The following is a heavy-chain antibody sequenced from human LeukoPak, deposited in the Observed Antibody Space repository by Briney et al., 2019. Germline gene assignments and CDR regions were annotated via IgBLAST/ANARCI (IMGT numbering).Heavy chain of an antibody. CDR1: GYTFTSYD. V-gene: IGHV1-8*03. Sequence: ASVKVSCKASGYTFTSYDINWVRQATGQGLEWMGWMNPNSGNTGYAQKFQGRVTITRNTSISTAYMELSSLRSEDTAAYYCARVRGNLLPQHFDYWGQGTLVTVSS. CDR3: ARVRGNLLPQHFDY. D-gene: IGHD3-22*01. J-gene: IGHJ4*02. CDR2: MNPNSGNT.